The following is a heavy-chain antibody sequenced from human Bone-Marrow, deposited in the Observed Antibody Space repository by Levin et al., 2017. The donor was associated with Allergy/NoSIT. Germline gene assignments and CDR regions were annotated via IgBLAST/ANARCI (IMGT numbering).Heavy chain of an antibody. J-gene: IGHJ4*02. CDR3: ARDHSADHDFWSGYFGD. Sequence: ASVKVSCKASGYTFVGYYLHWVRQAPGQGLEWMGWINPNSGVTLYAEKFRGRVTLTRDTSISTVYMELSSLRSDDSAVYYCARDHSADHDFWSGYFGDWGQGTLVTVSS. D-gene: IGHD3-3*01. CDR1: GYTFVGYY. V-gene: IGHV1-2*02. CDR2: INPNSGVT.